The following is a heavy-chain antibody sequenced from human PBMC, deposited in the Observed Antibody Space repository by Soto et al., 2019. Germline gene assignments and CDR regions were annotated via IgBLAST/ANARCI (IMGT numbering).Heavy chain of an antibody. CDR3: AREGYTSSSIHSFLDS. CDR1: GGTFSSYG. CDR2: IIPFLGTT. V-gene: IGHV1-69*10. Sequence: SVKVSCKASGGTFSSYGISWVRQAPGQGLEWMGRIIPFLGTTNYAQNFQDRLTVTADTSTNTAFMELSSLRSDDTAVYYCAREGYTSSSIHSFLDSWRQGTLVTVSS. J-gene: IGHJ4*02. D-gene: IGHD6-6*01.